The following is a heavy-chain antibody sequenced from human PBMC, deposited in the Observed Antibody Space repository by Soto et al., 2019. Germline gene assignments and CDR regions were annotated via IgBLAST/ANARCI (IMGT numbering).Heavy chain of an antibody. Sequence: GGSLRLSCVASGFTFSSYAMSWVRQAPGKGLEWVSGISGSGGSTYYADSVKGRFSISRDNSKNTLYLQMNSLRVEDTAVYYCAKESGELSYPLDYWGQGTLVTVSS. CDR2: ISGSGGST. CDR3: AKESGELSYPLDY. CDR1: GFTFSSYA. D-gene: IGHD3-16*02. V-gene: IGHV3-23*01. J-gene: IGHJ4*02.